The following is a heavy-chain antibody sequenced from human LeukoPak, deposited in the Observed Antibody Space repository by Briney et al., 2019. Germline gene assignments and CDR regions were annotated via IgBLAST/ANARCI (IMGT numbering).Heavy chain of an antibody. CDR2: IYYSGST. CDR1: GGSISSSSYY. V-gene: IGHV4-39*07. Sequence: SETLSLTCTVSGGSISSSSYYWGWIRQPPGKGLEWIGSIYYSGSTYYNPSLKSRVTILVDTSKNQFSLKLSSVTAADTAVYCCARDREVWGFDAFDIWGQGTMVTVSS. CDR3: ARDREVWGFDAFDI. J-gene: IGHJ3*02. D-gene: IGHD3-16*01.